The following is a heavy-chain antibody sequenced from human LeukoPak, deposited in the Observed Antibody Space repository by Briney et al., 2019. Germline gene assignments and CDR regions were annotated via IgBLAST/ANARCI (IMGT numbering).Heavy chain of an antibody. Sequence: PGGSLRLSCAASGFTFSSHGMNWVRQAPGKGLEWVSGITSGTRTYYADSVKGRFAISRDNSKNTLNLQMNSLRAEDTAVYYCGREKLRKIDYWGQGTLVTVSS. J-gene: IGHJ4*02. CDR2: ITSGTRT. V-gene: IGHV3-23*01. CDR1: GFTFSSHG. CDR3: GREKLRKIDY. D-gene: IGHD4-23*01.